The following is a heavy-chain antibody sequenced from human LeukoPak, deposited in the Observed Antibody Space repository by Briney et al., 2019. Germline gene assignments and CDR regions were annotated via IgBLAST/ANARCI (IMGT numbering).Heavy chain of an antibody. V-gene: IGHV1-24*01. J-gene: IGHJ6*02. CDR3: ATTFRATDDDYYGMDV. D-gene: IGHD2/OR15-2a*01. Sequence: ASVKVSCKVSGYSATQLSMHWVRQIPGKGLEWMGGFDPEDGQKIYAQKFQGRVTMTDYTSTDTAYIEVSGLRSDGTAVYFCATTFRATDDDYYGMDVWGQGTTVTVSS. CDR1: GYSATQLS. CDR2: FDPEDGQK.